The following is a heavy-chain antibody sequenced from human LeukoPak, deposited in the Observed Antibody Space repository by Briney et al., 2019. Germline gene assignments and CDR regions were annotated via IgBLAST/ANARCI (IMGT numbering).Heavy chain of an antibody. CDR2: IYDDGSRE. CDR1: GFTFSNYD. J-gene: IGHJ4*02. CDR3: ARDLKSGYVDS. Sequence: PGGSLRLSCAASGFTFSNYDMQWVRQAPGKGREGVAVIYDDGSREHFADSVKGPFTISRDNSKNTVVLQMNSLRADDTAVYYCARDLKSGYVDSWGQGTLVTVSS. V-gene: IGHV3-33*01. D-gene: IGHD3-3*01.